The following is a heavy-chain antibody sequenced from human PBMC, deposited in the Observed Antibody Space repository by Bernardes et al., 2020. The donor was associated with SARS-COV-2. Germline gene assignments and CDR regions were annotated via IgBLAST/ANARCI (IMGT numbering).Heavy chain of an antibody. CDR3: AKGLENVYDYRFDP. CDR2: LRNDGSDY. J-gene: IGHJ5*02. D-gene: IGHD5-12*01. V-gene: IGHV3-30*02. Sequence: GGSLRLSCAASAFYFSNFGMHWVSQAPGQGLEWVAILRNDGSDYNYADSVRGPFTISRDNSKNTIYLQMNSLRAEDTDVYYCAKGLENVYDYRFDPWGQGTLVTVSS. CDR1: AFYFSNFG.